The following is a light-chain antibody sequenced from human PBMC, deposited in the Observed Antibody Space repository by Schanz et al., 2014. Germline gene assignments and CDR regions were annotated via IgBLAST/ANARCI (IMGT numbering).Light chain of an antibody. CDR3: SSYAGSYTYV. CDR1: SSDVGAYND. J-gene: IGLJ1*01. Sequence: QSALTQPRSVSGSPGQSVTISCTGTSSDVGAYNDVSWYQQHPGKAPKLMIYDVNKRPSGVPDRFSGSKSGNTASLTVSGLQAEDEADYYCSSYAGSYTYVFGTGTKLTVL. CDR2: DVN. V-gene: IGLV2-11*01.